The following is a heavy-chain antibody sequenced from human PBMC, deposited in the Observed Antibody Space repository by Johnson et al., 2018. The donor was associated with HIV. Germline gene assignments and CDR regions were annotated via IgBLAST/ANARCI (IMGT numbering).Heavy chain of an antibody. CDR3: AKEVWRGGIAVAIDAFDI. D-gene: IGHD6-19*01. CDR2: ISYDGSNK. CDR1: GFTFSSYA. V-gene: IGHV3-30*04. J-gene: IGHJ3*02. Sequence: QVQLVESGGGVVQPGRSLRLSCAASGFTFSSYAMHWVRQAPGKGLEWVAVISYDGSNKYYADSVKGRFTISRDNSKNTLYLQMNSLRAEDTAVYYCAKEVWRGGIAVAIDAFDIWGQGTMVTVSS.